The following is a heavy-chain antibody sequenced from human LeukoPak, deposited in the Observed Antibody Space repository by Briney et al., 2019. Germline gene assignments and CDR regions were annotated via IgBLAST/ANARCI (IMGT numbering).Heavy chain of an antibody. V-gene: IGHV1-69*13. Sequence: ASVKVSCKASGGTFSSYAISWVRQAPGQGLEWMGGIIPIFGTANYAQKFQGRVTITADESTSTAYMELSSLRSEDTAVYYCARENLSYYDILACYPRWPNWFDPWGQGTLVTVSS. J-gene: IGHJ5*02. CDR3: ARENLSYYDILACYPRWPNWFDP. CDR2: IIPIFGTA. D-gene: IGHD3-9*01. CDR1: GGTFSSYA.